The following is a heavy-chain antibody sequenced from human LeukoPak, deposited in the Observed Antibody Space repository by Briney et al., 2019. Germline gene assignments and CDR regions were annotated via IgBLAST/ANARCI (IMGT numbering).Heavy chain of an antibody. D-gene: IGHD5-12*01. J-gene: IGHJ4*02. CDR1: GFTFSSYS. V-gene: IGHV3-48*04. Sequence: PGGSLRLSCAASGFTFSSYSMNWVRQAPGKGLEWVSYISSSSSTTYYADSVKGRFTISRDNAKNSLYLQMNSLRAEDTAVYYCARDDSGYDTDYWGQGTLVTVSS. CDR2: ISSSSSTT. CDR3: ARDDSGYDTDY.